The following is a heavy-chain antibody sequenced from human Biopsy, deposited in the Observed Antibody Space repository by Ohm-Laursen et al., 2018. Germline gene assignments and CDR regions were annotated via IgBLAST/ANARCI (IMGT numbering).Heavy chain of an antibody. CDR1: GGSISSDY. D-gene: IGHD2/OR15-2a*01. CDR3: ARATNSTGWPYYYFYGMDV. V-gene: IGHV4-59*01. Sequence: TLSLTCTASGGSISSDYWSWIRQTPGKGLEWIGYNYYSGSTNYNPSLKSRVTISVDTSKNQFSLRLNSVTAADTAVYYCARATNSTGWPYYYFYGMDVWGQGTTVTVSS. J-gene: IGHJ6*02. CDR2: NYYSGST.